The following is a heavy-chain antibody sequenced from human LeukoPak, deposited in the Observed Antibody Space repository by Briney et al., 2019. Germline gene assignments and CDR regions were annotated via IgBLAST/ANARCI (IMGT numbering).Heavy chain of an antibody. D-gene: IGHD2-15*01. CDR3: ARGDWGYCSGGSCPNWFDP. J-gene: IGHJ5*02. V-gene: IGHV4-59*01. Sequence: SEALSLTCTVSGGSISSYYWSWIRQPPGKGLEWIGYIYYSGRTNYNPSLKSRVTISVDTSKNQFSLKLSSVTAADTAVYYCARGDWGYCSGGSCPNWFDPWGQGTLVTVSS. CDR1: GGSISSYY. CDR2: IYYSGRT.